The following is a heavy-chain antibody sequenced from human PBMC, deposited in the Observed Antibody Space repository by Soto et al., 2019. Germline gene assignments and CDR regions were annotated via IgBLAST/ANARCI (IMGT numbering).Heavy chain of an antibody. Sequence: ETLSLSCTVSGGSTSSYYWSWIRQPPGKGLEWIGYIYYSGSTNYNPPLKSRVTISVDTSKNQFSLKLSSVTAADTAVYYCARASSPTGSVYYSTPFDYWGQGTLVPVSS. CDR2: IYYSGST. J-gene: IGHJ4*02. D-gene: IGHD3-22*01. CDR3: ARASSPTGSVYYSTPFDY. CDR1: GGSTSSYY. V-gene: IGHV4-59*01.